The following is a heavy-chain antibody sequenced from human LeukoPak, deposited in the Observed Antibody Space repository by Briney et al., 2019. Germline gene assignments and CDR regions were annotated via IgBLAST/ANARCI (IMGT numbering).Heavy chain of an antibody. Sequence: SETLSLTCSVSGGSISPYYWSWIRQPPGKGLEWIGYIYYGGTTNYNPSLQSRVTISVATSKNQFSLKLSSVTAADTALYYCARDRASAGGFDYWGQGTLVTVSS. V-gene: IGHV4-59*01. CDR3: ARDRASAGGFDY. D-gene: IGHD2-15*01. J-gene: IGHJ4*02. CDR2: IYYGGTT. CDR1: GGSISPYY.